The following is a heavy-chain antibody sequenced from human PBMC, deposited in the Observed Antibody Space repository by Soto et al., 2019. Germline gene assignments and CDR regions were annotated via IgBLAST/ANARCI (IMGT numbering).Heavy chain of an antibody. V-gene: IGHV3-30*18. Sequence: XGSLRLSCAASGFIFSSYGMHGLRQAPGKGLEWVALISYDRGNIFHGDSVKGRFTISRDNSNNTLYLQMRSLRPEDTAMYYCAKDRGRARYSGTYWLSWGQGTLVTVSS. CDR1: GFIFSSYG. J-gene: IGHJ5*02. CDR3: AKDRGRARYSGTYWLS. CDR2: ISYDRGNI. D-gene: IGHD1-26*01.